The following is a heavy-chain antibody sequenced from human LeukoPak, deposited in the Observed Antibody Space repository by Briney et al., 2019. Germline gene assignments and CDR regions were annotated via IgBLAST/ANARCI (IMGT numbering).Heavy chain of an antibody. CDR2: INPNSGGT. CDR1: GYTFTGCY. CDR3: ARGSDWLYYYGMDV. J-gene: IGHJ6*02. V-gene: IGHV1-2*04. Sequence: ASVKVSCKASGYTFTGCYMHWVRQAPGQGLEWMGWINPNSGGTNYAQKFQGWVTMTRDTSISTAYMELSRLRSDDTAVYYCARGSDWLYYYGMDVWGQGTTVTVSS. D-gene: IGHD3/OR15-3a*01.